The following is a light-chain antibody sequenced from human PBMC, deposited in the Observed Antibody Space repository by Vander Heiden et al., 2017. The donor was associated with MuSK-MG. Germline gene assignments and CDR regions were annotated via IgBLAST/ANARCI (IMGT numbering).Light chain of an antibody. CDR1: QSVTSSY. J-gene: IGKJ1*01. V-gene: IGKV3-20*01. Sequence: EIVLTQSPGPLSLSPGARATLSCRASQSVTSSYLAWYQQKPGQAPRLLIYGASNRAPGIPDRFGGSGSGTDFTLTITRLEPEDFALYYCQQYGTSPKTFGQGTKVEMK. CDR3: QQYGTSPKT. CDR2: GAS.